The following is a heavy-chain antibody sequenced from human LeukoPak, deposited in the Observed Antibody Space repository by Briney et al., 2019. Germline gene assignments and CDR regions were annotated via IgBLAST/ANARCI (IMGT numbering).Heavy chain of an antibody. CDR2: INSDGSST. CDR1: AFAFSIYW. D-gene: IGHD5-24*01. Sequence: GGSLRLSCAAAAFAFSIYWMNWARQAAGKWRVWISRINSDGSSTSYADSVKGGFTISRDNAKITLYLQMNSLRGEDTAVYYCARGTGYNVFDYWGQGTLVTVSS. CDR3: ARGTGYNVFDY. V-gene: IGHV3-74*01. J-gene: IGHJ4*02.